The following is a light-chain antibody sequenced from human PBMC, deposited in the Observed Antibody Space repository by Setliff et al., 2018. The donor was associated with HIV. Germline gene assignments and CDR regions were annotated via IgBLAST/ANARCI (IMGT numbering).Light chain of an antibody. CDR1: SSNIGSNY. CDR2: RNN. Sequence: QSALAQPPSASGTPGQRVTISCSGSSSNIGSNYVYWYQQSPGTAPKLLIYRNNQRPSGVPDRFSGSKSGTSASLAISGLRSEDEADYYCAAWDDSLSVWVFGGGTK. CDR3: AAWDDSLSVWV. V-gene: IGLV1-47*01. J-gene: IGLJ3*02.